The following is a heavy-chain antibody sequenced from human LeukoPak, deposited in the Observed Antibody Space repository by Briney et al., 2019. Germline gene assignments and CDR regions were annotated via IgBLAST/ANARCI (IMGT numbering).Heavy chain of an antibody. J-gene: IGHJ5*02. D-gene: IGHD1-1*01. V-gene: IGHV4-30-4*01. CDR1: GGSISSGDYY. Sequence: SETLSLTCTVSGGSISSGDYYWSWIRQPPGKGLEWIGYIYYSGSTYYNPSLKSRVTISVDTSKNQFSLKLSSVTAADTAVYYCARNDWNDVGWFDPWGQGTLVTVSS. CDR2: IYYSGST. CDR3: ARNDWNDVGWFDP.